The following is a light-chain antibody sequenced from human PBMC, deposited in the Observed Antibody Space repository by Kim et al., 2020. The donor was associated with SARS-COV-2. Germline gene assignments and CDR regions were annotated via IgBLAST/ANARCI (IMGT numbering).Light chain of an antibody. V-gene: IGKV3-20*01. J-gene: IGKJ1*01. Sequence: SAGEGAPLSCRASQSVTSSYLAWYQQNAGQPPRLLIFAGSIRAANIPDRFSGSGSGTDFTLTINRLEPEDFAEYYCQQYGSSPQTFGQGTKVDIK. CDR1: QSVTSSY. CDR2: AGS. CDR3: QQYGSSPQT.